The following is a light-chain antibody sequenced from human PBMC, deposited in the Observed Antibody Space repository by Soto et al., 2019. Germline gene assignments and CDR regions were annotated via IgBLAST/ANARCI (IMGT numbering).Light chain of an antibody. Sequence: QSALTQPASVSGSPGQSITISCTGTSSDVGGYNYVSWYQQHPGKAPKFMIYDVSNRPSGVSNRFSGSKSGNTASLTIAGLQAEDGVDYYSCSYTTSNSRQIVFGTGTKVTVL. CDR1: SSDVGGYNY. J-gene: IGLJ1*01. V-gene: IGLV2-14*01. CDR3: CSYTTSNSRQIV. CDR2: DVS.